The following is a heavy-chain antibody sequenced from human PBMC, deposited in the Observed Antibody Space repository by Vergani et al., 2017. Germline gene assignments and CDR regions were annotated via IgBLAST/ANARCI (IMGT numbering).Heavy chain of an antibody. Sequence: EVQLVESGGGLVKPGGSLRLSCAASGFTFINAWMTWVRQAPGKGLEWVGRIKSKTDGGTTYYAAPVKGKFTISRDDSKNTLYLQMNSLRAEDTAVYYCANLPWYNWNDVIDYWGQGTLVTVSS. J-gene: IGHJ4*02. V-gene: IGHV3-15*01. CDR3: ANLPWYNWNDVIDY. CDR1: GFTFINAW. D-gene: IGHD1-1*01. CDR2: IKSKTDGGTT.